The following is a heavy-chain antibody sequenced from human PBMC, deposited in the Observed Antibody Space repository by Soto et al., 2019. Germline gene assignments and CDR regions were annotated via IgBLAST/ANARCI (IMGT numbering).Heavy chain of an antibody. J-gene: IGHJ4*02. Sequence: SGSTLVDPTQPLTLTCTFCGFSLSTSGVGVDWIRQPPGKALEWLALIYWNDDKRYSLSLKSRLTITKDTSKNQVVLTMTNMDTVDTATYYCAHRRCIAAVFAYWGQGTLVTVSS. CDR1: GFSLSTSGVG. D-gene: IGHD6-13*01. CDR3: AHRRCIAAVFAY. CDR2: IYWNDDK. V-gene: IGHV2-5*01.